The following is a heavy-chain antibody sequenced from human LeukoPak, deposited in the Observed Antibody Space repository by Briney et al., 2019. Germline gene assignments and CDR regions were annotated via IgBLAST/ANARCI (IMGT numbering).Heavy chain of an antibody. Sequence: GGSLRLSCAASGFTFSTYSMNWVRQAPGKGLEWVAVISYDGSNKYYADSVKGRFTISRDNSKNTLYLQMNSLRAEDTAVYYCARAPLAPYNWNPPLPTDYWGQGTLVTVSS. CDR2: ISYDGSNK. CDR3: ARAPLAPYNWNPPLPTDY. CDR1: GFTFSTYS. V-gene: IGHV3-30*03. D-gene: IGHD1-20*01. J-gene: IGHJ4*02.